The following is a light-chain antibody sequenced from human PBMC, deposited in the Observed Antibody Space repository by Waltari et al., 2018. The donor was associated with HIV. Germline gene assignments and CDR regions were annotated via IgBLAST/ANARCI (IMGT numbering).Light chain of an antibody. CDR2: KAS. J-gene: IGKJ1*01. CDR1: QNINTW. V-gene: IGKV1-5*03. Sequence: GDRIPITCRASQNINTWLAWYQQKPGKAPQLLIYKASSLEGGVPSRFSGSGTGTEFTLTISSLQPDDFATYYCQHYNTSSPWTFGQGTKVDMK. CDR3: QHYNTSSPWT.